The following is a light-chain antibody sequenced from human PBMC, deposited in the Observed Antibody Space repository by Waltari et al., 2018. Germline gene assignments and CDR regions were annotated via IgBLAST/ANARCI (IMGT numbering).Light chain of an antibody. CDR2: VNSEGSH. CDR1: SGHSSNI. Sequence: QLVLTQSPSASASLGASVKLTCTLSSGHSSNIIAWLQQQQGAGTRYLMKVNSEGSHSKGDEIPDRFSGSSSGAERYLTISSVQSDDEADYYCQTGGHGTWVFGGGTKLTVL. J-gene: IGLJ3*02. V-gene: IGLV4-69*01. CDR3: QTGGHGTWV.